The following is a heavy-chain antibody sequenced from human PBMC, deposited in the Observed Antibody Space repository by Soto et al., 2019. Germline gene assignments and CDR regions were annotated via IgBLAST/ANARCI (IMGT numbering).Heavy chain of an antibody. CDR3: ARPIRFLEWLLTDYYYYGMDV. Sequence: GVLRLSCAASGFTFSSYSMNWVRQAPGKGLEWVSSISSSSSYIYYADSVKGRFTISRDNAKNSLYLQMNSLRAEDTAVYYCARPIRFLEWLLTDYYYYGMDVWGQGXTVTVYS. CDR1: GFTFSSYS. D-gene: IGHD3-3*01. J-gene: IGHJ6*02. V-gene: IGHV3-21*01. CDR2: ISSSSSYI.